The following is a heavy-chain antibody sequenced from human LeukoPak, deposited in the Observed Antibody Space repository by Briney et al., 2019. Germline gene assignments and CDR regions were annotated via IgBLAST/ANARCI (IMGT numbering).Heavy chain of an antibody. J-gene: IGHJ4*02. CDR3: ARSASVPGGFYFDY. CDR1: GFTFSNYG. V-gene: IGHV3-21*01. D-gene: IGHD3-10*01. CDR2: ISSSSSYI. Sequence: GALRLSCAASGFTFSNYGMSWVRQAPGKGLEWVSSISSSSSYIYYADSLKGRFTISRDNAKNSMYLQMNSLRAEDTALYYCARSASVPGGFYFDYWGQGTLVTVSS.